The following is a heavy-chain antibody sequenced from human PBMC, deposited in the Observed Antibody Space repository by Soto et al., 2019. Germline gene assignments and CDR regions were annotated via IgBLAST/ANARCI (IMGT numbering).Heavy chain of an antibody. V-gene: IGHV1-2*02. Sequence: ASVKVSCKASGFAFTVHYIHCVRQAPGQGLEWMGWINPNSGGTSYAQKFQGRVTMTRDTSITTAYMELSRLSSNDTAVYYCAKSGSCFRASLGYFDYWGQGTLVTVSS. CDR2: INPNSGGT. J-gene: IGHJ4*02. CDR3: AKSGSCFRASLGYFDY. D-gene: IGHD2-15*01. CDR1: GFAFTVHY.